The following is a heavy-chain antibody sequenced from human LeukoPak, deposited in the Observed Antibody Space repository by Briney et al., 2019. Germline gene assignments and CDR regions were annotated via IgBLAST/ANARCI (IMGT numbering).Heavy chain of an antibody. CDR2: ISYDGSNK. CDR3: ARDLPADY. Sequence: GGSLRLSCAASGFTFSSYAMRWVRQAPGKGLEWVAVISYDGSNKYYADSVKGRFTISRDNSKNTLYLQMNSLRAEDTAVYYCARDLPADYWGQGTLVTVSS. J-gene: IGHJ4*02. D-gene: IGHD2-2*01. CDR1: GFTFSSYA. V-gene: IGHV3-30*04.